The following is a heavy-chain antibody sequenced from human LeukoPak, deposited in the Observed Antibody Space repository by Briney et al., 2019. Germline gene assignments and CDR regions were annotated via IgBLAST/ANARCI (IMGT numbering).Heavy chain of an antibody. CDR3: TTTNPITIFGVVIPFWYYGMDV. Sequence: GRSLRLSCAASGFTFSSYAMHWVRQAPGKGLEWVGRIKSKTDGGTTDYAAPVKGRFTISRDDSKNTLYLQMNSLKTEDTAVYYCTTTNPITIFGVVIPFWYYGMDVWGQGTTVTVSS. CDR2: IKSKTDGGTT. J-gene: IGHJ6*02. CDR1: GFTFSSYA. D-gene: IGHD3-3*01. V-gene: IGHV3-15*01.